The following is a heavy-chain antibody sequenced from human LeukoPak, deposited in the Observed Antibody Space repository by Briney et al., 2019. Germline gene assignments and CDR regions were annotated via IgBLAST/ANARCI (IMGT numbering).Heavy chain of an antibody. D-gene: IGHD6-13*01. CDR1: GGSFSGYY. CDR2: INHSGST. V-gene: IGHV4-34*01. CDR3: ARDLSGDSSSWYGGFDP. Sequence: SETLSLTCAVYGGSFSGYYWSWIRQPPGKGLEWIGEINHSGSTNYNPSLKSRVTISVDTSKNQFSLKLSSVTAADTAVYYCARDLSGDSSSWYGGFDPWGQGTLVTVSS. J-gene: IGHJ5*02.